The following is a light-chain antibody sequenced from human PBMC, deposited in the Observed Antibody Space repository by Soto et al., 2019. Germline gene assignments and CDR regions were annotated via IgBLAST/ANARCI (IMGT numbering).Light chain of an antibody. Sequence: DIHITQSPSTLSSPLGDRVTITCRASQSITTWLAWYQQKPGKAPKLLIYDASSLESGVPPRFSGSGSGTDFTLAISSLQPEDSATYYCLQDINYPWTFGQGTKVDIK. CDR2: DAS. J-gene: IGKJ1*01. CDR3: LQDINYPWT. CDR1: QSITTW. V-gene: IGKV1-5*01.